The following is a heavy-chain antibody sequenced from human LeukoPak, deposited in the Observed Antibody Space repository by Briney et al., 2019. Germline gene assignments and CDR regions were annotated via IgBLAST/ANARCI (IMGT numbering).Heavy chain of an antibody. D-gene: IGHD3-16*01. CDR1: EFTFTAYD. V-gene: IGHV1-8*01. CDR3: ARGPLGGNLNFDL. J-gene: IGHJ2*01. Sequence: ASVKVSCKASEFTFTAYDFNWVRQATGQGLEWMGWMNPNSGNTGYAQQFQGRVTMTRDTYLSTAYMELSNLGSDDTAIYFCARGPLGGNLNFDLWGRGTLVTVSS. CDR2: MNPNSGNT.